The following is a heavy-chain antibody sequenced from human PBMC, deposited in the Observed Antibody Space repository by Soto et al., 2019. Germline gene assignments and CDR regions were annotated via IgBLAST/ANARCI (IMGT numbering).Heavy chain of an antibody. CDR1: DFTFSYYW. Sequence: GGSLRLSCVASDFTFSYYWMHWVRQAPGKGLEWVSYISSSSSTIYYADSVKGRFTTSRDNAKNSLYLQMNSLRAEDTAVYYCARDRYYYDSSGYYVPGPWGQGTLVTVSS. CDR3: ARDRYYYDSSGYYVPGP. V-gene: IGHV3-48*01. J-gene: IGHJ5*02. CDR2: ISSSSSTI. D-gene: IGHD3-22*01.